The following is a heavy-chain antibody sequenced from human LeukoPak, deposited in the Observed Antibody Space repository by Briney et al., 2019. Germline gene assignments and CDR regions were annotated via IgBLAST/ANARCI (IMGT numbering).Heavy chain of an antibody. CDR1: GGSISSSSYY. J-gene: IGHJ6*03. D-gene: IGHD2-15*01. Sequence: PSETLSLTCTVSGGSISSSSYYWGWIRQPPGKGLEWIGGIHYSGSTYYNPSLKSRVTISVDTSKNQFSLKLSSVTAADTAVYYCARAGKVVAAITARYYYMDVWGKGTTVTVSS. V-gene: IGHV4-39*07. CDR3: ARAGKVVAAITARYYYMDV. CDR2: IHYSGST.